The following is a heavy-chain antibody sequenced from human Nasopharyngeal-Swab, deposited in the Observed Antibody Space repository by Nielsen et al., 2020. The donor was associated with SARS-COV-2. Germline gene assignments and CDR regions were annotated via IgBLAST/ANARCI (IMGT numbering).Heavy chain of an antibody. CDR1: GFTFSSYW. V-gene: IGHV3-74*01. CDR2: INNDGSST. D-gene: IGHD3-22*01. Sequence: GESLKISCAASGFTFSSYWMHWVRQVPGKGLVWVSRINNDGSSTYYADSVKGRFTISRDNTKNSLYLQMNTLRVADTAVYYCARGFRRGSYYDNIGADSWGQGTLVTVSS. CDR3: ARGFRRGSYYDNIGADS. J-gene: IGHJ4*02.